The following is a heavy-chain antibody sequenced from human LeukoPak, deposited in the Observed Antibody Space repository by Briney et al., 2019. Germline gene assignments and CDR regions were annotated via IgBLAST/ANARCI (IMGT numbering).Heavy chain of an antibody. J-gene: IGHJ4*02. CDR3: ARAGVEMATILGY. Sequence: GGSLRLSCAASGFTFSSYAMHWVRQAPGKGLEYVSAISSNGGSTYYANSVKGRFIISRDNSKNTLYLQMGSLRAEDMAVYYCARAGVEMATILGYWGQGTLVTVSS. V-gene: IGHV3-64*01. CDR1: GFTFSSYA. CDR2: ISSNGGST. D-gene: IGHD5-24*01.